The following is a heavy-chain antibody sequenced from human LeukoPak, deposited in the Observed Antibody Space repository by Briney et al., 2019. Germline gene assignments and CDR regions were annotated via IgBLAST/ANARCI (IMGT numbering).Heavy chain of an antibody. V-gene: IGHV3-23*01. D-gene: IGHD6-13*01. CDR3: AKGGMRADY. J-gene: IGHJ4*02. Sequence: GGSLRLSCAASTFAFSSYAMTWVRQAPGKGLEWDSAISGSGGSTYYADSVKGRFTISRDNSKNTLYLQMNSLRAEDTAVYYCAKGGMRADYWGQGTLVAVSS. CDR1: TFAFSSYA. CDR2: ISGSGGST.